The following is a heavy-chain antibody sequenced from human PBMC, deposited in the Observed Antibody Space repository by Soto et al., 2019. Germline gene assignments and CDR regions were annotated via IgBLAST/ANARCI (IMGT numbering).Heavy chain of an antibody. J-gene: IGHJ4*02. V-gene: IGHV3-74*01. D-gene: IGHD1-26*01. Sequence: EVQLVESGGGLVHPGGSLRLSCATSGFTFGNYWMYWVRQAPGKGLVWVSRIHSDGKITTYADSVKGRFTISRDIAKNTLYLQMNSLRAEVTAMYYCARGRGSFYVDFWGQGTLVTVSS. CDR3: ARGRGSFYVDF. CDR2: IHSDGKIT. CDR1: GFTFGNYW.